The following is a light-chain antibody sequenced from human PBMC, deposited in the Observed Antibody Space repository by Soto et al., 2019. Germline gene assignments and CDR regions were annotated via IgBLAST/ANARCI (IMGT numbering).Light chain of an antibody. CDR2: DAS. CDR3: HQYGSYSYT. V-gene: IGKV1-5*01. Sequence: DILMTQSPSILSASVGDTVTITCRASQSISKWVAWYQQRAGKAPTALIFDASNSEKGVPSRFSGSGSGTEFTLIISGLQPEDFATYYCHQYGSYSYTFGQGTKVDIK. CDR1: QSISKW. J-gene: IGKJ2*01.